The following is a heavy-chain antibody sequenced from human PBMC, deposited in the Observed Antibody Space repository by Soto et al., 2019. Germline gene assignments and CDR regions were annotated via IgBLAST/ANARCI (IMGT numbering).Heavy chain of an antibody. J-gene: IGHJ1*01. CDR1: GGSFSGYY. CDR2: INHSGST. V-gene: IGHV4-34*01. Sequence: SETLSLTCAVYGGSFSGYYWSWIRQPPGKGLEWIGEINHSGSTNYNPSLKSRVTISVDTSKNQFSLKLSSVTAADTAVYYCAIMLDYGDYVRYFQHWGQGTLVTVSS. D-gene: IGHD4-17*01. CDR3: AIMLDYGDYVRYFQH.